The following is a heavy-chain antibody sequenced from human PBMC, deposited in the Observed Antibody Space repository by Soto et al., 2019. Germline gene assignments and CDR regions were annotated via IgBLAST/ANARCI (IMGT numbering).Heavy chain of an antibody. V-gene: IGHV3-48*01. CDR1: GFSFSGYS. CDR2: FSSSNDI. J-gene: IGHJ4*02. CDR3: ARERGYSCGYSDY. Sequence: EVQLVESGGGLVQPGGSLRLSCVASGFSFSGYSMNWVRQAPGKGLEWVSCFSSSNDIYYADSVRGRFTISRDNAKNSLYLQMNSLRAEDTAVYYCARERGYSCGYSDYWGQGTLVTVSS. D-gene: IGHD5-18*01.